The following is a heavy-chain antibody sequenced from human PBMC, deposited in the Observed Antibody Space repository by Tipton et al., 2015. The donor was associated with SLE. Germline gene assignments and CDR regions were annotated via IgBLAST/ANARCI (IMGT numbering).Heavy chain of an antibody. J-gene: IGHJ4*02. V-gene: IGHV4-39*07. CDR1: GGSISSSSYY. CDR3: AREDDYSNYFDY. D-gene: IGHD4-11*01. Sequence: PGLVKPSETLSPTCTVSGGSISSSSYYWGWIRQSPGKGLEWIGSIYYSGSTNYNPSLKSRVTISVDTSKNQFSLKLSSVTAADTAVYYCAREDDYSNYFDYWGQGTLVTVSS. CDR2: IYYSGST.